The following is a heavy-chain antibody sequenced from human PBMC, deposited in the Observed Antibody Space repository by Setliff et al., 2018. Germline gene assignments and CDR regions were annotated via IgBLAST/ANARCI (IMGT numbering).Heavy chain of an antibody. Sequence: SETLSLTCTVSGGSISRSSYYWGWIRQPPGKGLEWIGSIYHTGTTYYNPSLKSRVTISVDTSTNQFSLRLTSLTAADTAVYFCARDNTILGATDHWGQGTLVTVSS. CDR3: ARDNTILGATDH. J-gene: IGHJ5*02. D-gene: IGHD1-26*01. V-gene: IGHV4-39*07. CDR2: IYHTGTT. CDR1: GGSISRSSYY.